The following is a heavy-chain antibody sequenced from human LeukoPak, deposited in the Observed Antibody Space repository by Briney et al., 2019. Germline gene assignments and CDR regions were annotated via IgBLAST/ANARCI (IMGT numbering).Heavy chain of an antibody. J-gene: IGHJ6*02. CDR3: ARSISARSGMDV. V-gene: IGHV4-39*01. CDR2: VYYIGST. Sequence: SETLSLTCTVSGGSIISNTYYWGWVRQPPGKGLEWIATVYYIGSTYYNPSLKSRVTISVDTSMSQFSLRLRSVTAADTAAYYCARSISARSGMDVWGQGTTVTVSS. CDR1: GGSIISNTYY. D-gene: IGHD6-6*01.